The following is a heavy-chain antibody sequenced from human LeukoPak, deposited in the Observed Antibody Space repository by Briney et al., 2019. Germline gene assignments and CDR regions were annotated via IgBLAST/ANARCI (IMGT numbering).Heavy chain of an antibody. D-gene: IGHD5-12*01. V-gene: IGHV1-24*01. J-gene: IGHJ6*02. CDR1: GYTLTELS. CDR3: ARVRRPNSSYDYLYHYYYGMDV. Sequence: ASVKVSCKVSGYTLTELSMHWVRQAPGKGLEWMGGFDPADGETIYAQKFQGRVTMTEDTSTDTAYMELSSLRSEDTAVYYCARVRRPNSSYDYLYHYYYGMDVWGQGTTVTVSS. CDR2: FDPADGET.